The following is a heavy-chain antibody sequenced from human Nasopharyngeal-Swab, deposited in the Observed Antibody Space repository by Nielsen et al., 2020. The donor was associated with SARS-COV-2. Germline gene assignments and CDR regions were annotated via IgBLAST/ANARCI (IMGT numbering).Heavy chain of an antibody. D-gene: IGHD3-22*01. V-gene: IGHV3-11*04. J-gene: IGHJ4*02. Sequence: GGSLRLYCEASGLSFSDYYMSWLGKAPGTGVEWISYISSGGTTKYYADSVKGRFAISRDNARSSLFLQMNSLRAEDTALYYCAKRAYYYDSRGFYEDYWGQGTLVTVSS. CDR3: AKRAYYYDSRGFYEDY. CDR1: GLSFSDYY. CDR2: ISSGGTTK.